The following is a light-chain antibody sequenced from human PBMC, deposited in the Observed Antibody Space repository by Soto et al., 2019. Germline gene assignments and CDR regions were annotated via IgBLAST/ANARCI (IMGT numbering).Light chain of an antibody. CDR1: QSVSSN. V-gene: IGKV3-15*01. J-gene: IGKJ1*01. Sequence: IGISQSPSTLSVSPGERATLSCRASQSVSSNLAWYQQKPGQAPRLLIYGASTRATGIPARFSGSGSGTDFTLTISRLEPEDFAVYYCQQYGSSPRTFGQGTKVDIK. CDR2: GAS. CDR3: QQYGSSPRT.